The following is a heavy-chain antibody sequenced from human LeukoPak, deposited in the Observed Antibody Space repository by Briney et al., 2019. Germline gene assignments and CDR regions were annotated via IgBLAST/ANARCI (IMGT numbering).Heavy chain of an antibody. D-gene: IGHD6-6*01. J-gene: IGHJ4*02. CDR3: ARGYSSSNDY. Sequence: GGSLRLSCAASGFTFRSYWMHWVRQAPGKGLVWVSRISPDGSTSAYADSVTGRLTISRDNAKNTLYVQMNSLRAEDTAVYYCARGYSSSNDYWGQGTLVTVSS. V-gene: IGHV3-74*01. CDR1: GFTFRSYW. CDR2: ISPDGSTS.